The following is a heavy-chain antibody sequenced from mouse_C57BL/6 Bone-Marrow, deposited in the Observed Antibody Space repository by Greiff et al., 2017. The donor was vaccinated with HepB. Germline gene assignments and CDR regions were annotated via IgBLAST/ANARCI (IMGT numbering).Heavy chain of an antibody. CDR1: GYTFTSYW. CDR2: IDPSDSYT. V-gene: IGHV1-50*01. CDR3: VVTTVVHFDY. J-gene: IGHJ2*01. D-gene: IGHD1-1*01. Sequence: QVQLQPGAELVKPGASVKLSCKASGYTFTSYWMQWVKQRPGQGLEWIGEIDPSDSYTNYNQKFKGKATLTVDTSSSTAYMQLSSLTSEDSAVYYCVVTTVVHFDYWGQGTTLTVSS.